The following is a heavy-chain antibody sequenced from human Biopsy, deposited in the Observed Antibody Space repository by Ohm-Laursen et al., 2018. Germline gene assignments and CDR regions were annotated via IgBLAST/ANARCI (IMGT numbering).Heavy chain of an antibody. V-gene: IGHV1-2*02. CDR1: GHTFTGYY. Sequence: SVKVSCKASGHTFTGYYMHWVRQAPGQGLEWMGWINPNSGGTNYAQKFQGRVTMTRDTSISTAYMELSRLRSDDTAVYYCATITRGATRFPFDYWGQGTLVTVSS. J-gene: IGHJ4*02. CDR3: ATITRGATRFPFDY. CDR2: INPNSGGT. D-gene: IGHD1-26*01.